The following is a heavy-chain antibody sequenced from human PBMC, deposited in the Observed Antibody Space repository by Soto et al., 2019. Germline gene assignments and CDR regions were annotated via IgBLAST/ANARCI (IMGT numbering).Heavy chain of an antibody. D-gene: IGHD1-26*01. J-gene: IGHJ4*02. CDR3: AKEGGLSGSYYISSSYYFDY. V-gene: IGHV3-30*18. Sequence: QVQLVESGGGVVQPGRSLRLSCVASGFTFSSYGMHWVRQAPGKGLEWVAIISYDGSNTYYADSVKGRFTISRDNSKNTLYVQMNSLRAEDTSGYYCAKEGGLSGSYYISSSYYFDYWGQGTLVTVSS. CDR1: GFTFSSYG. CDR2: ISYDGSNT.